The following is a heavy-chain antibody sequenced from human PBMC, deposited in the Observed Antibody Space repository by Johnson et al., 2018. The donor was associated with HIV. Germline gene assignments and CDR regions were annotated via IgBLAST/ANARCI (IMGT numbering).Heavy chain of an antibody. V-gene: IGHV3-20*04. J-gene: IGHJ3*02. CDR3: AKDIVGATTGLDAFDI. Sequence: EVQLVESGGGVVRPGGSLRLSCAASGFTFDDYGMSWVRQAPGKGLEWVSGISWNSGSIGYADSVKGRFTITRDNAKNSRYLQMNSLRAEDTALYYCAKDIVGATTGLDAFDIWGQGTMVTVSS. CDR1: GFTFDDYG. CDR2: ISWNSGSI. D-gene: IGHD1-26*01.